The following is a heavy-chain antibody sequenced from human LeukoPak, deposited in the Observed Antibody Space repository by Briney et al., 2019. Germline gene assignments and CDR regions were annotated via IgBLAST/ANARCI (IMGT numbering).Heavy chain of an antibody. Sequence: SETLSLTRTVSGGSIGSYHWNWIRQPSGKGLEWIGIVFNNGGTKHNPSLKSRVAISVDTSKNQFALKLTSVTAADTAVYYCVASYGGYVLDYWGQGALVIVSS. V-gene: IGHV4-59*01. CDR1: GGSIGSYH. CDR2: VFNNGGT. J-gene: IGHJ4*02. CDR3: VASYGGYVLDY. D-gene: IGHD5-12*01.